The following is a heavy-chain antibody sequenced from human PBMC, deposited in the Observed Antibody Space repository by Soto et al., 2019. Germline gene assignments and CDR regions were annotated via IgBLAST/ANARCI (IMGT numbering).Heavy chain of an antibody. CDR3: SRGIDAYKGGRT. V-gene: IGHV4-39*07. CDR2: IHYSGST. D-gene: IGHD1-1*01. CDR1: GGSISSSSYY. Sequence: TSETLSLTCTVSGGSISSSSYYWSWIRQPPGKGLEWIGEIHYSGSTNYNPSLTTRVTLSQDTSKKQFSLTLLSVTAADTAVYYCSRGIDAYKGGRTWGQGTLVTVSS. J-gene: IGHJ5*02.